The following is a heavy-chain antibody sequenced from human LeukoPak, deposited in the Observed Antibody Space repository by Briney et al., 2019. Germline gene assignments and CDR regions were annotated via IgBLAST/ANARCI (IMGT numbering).Heavy chain of an antibody. J-gene: IGHJ3*02. CDR2: ISGSSSYI. V-gene: IGHV3-21*01. D-gene: IGHD4-23*01. CDR3: ARDTLEYSNSPDALDI. CDR1: GFTFSTYN. Sequence: GGSLRLSCAASGFTFSTYNMNWVRQAPGKGLEWVSSISGSSSYIYYADSVKGRFSISRDNAKNSLYLQMNSLRAEDTAVYYCARDTLEYSNSPDALDIWGQGTMVTVS.